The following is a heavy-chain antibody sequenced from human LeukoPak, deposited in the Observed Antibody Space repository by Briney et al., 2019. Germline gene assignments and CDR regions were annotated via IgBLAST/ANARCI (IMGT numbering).Heavy chain of an antibody. J-gene: IGHJ4*02. CDR3: ATDYGDYEPIDY. CDR2: ISFDGTNK. Sequence: GGSLSLSCTASGVSLSNYAEQWARRPRGRGLGWVAVISFDGTNKYHGVSVEGRFSISRDNSKNTLYLQMNSLRPDDTAMYYCATDYGDYEPIDYWGQGTLVTVSS. CDR1: GVSLSNYA. V-gene: IGHV3-30*04. D-gene: IGHD4-17*01.